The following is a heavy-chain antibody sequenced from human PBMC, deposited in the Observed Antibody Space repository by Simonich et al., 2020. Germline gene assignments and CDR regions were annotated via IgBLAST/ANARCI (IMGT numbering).Heavy chain of an antibody. CDR3: ARASRGTWWYYYFDY. V-gene: IGHV1-18*01. Sequence: QVQLVQSGAEVKKPGASVKVSCKASGYTFTSYGISWVRQAPGQGLGWRGWIRAYNGNTNYAKKLQGICTMTTDTATSTAYMGLRSLRSDDTAVYYWARASRGTWWYYYFDYWGQGTLVTVSS. D-gene: IGHD2-15*01. CDR1: GYTFTSYG. J-gene: IGHJ4*02. CDR2: IRAYNGNT.